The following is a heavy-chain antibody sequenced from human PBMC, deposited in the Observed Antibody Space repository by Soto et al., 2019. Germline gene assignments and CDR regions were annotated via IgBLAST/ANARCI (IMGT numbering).Heavy chain of an antibody. J-gene: IGHJ4*02. CDR2: INQNGGAM. V-gene: IGHV3-7*01. Sequence: GGSLRLSCAASGFTFSNYWMTWVRQAPGKGLEWVASINQNGGAMHYVDSVKGRFTVSRDNAKNSLYLQVNSLRAEDTAVFYCARVWNDGRFDYWGQGTLVTVSS. CDR3: ARVWNDGRFDY. CDR1: GFTFSNYW. D-gene: IGHD1-1*01.